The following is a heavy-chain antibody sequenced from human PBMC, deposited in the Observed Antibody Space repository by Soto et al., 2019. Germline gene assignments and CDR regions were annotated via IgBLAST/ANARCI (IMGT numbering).Heavy chain of an antibody. CDR3: ARISGYSNYGYYYYGMDV. D-gene: IGHD4-4*01. J-gene: IGHJ6*02. CDR2: IDWDDDK. CDR1: GFSLSTSGMC. Sequence: SGPTLVNPTQTLTLTCTFSGFSLSTSGMCVSWIRQPPGKALEWLARIDWDDDKYYSTSLKTRLTISKDTSKNQVVLTMTNMDPVDTATYYCARISGYSNYGYYYYGMDVWGQGTTVTVSS. V-gene: IGHV2-70*11.